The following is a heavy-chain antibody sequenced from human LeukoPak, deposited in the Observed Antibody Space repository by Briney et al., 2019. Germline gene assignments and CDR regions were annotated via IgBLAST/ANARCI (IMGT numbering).Heavy chain of an antibody. V-gene: IGHV3-53*01. CDR3: ARSLLAAALDY. D-gene: IGHD6-13*01. CDR2: IYSGGST. Sequence: EGSLRLSCAASGFTVSSNYMSWVRQAPGKGLEWVSVIYSGGSTYYADSVKGRFTISRDNSKNTLYLQMNSLRAEDTAVYYCARSLLAAALDYWGQGTLVTVSS. J-gene: IGHJ4*02. CDR1: GFTVSSNY.